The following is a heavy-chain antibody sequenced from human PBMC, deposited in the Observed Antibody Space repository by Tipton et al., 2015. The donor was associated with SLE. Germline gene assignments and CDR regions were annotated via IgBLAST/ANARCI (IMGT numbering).Heavy chain of an antibody. V-gene: IGHV3-30*04. CDR1: GFTFSSYA. Sequence: SLRLSCAASGFTFSSYAMHWVRQAPGKGLEWVAVISYDGSNKYYADSVKGRFTISRDNSKNTLYLQMNSLRAEDTAVYYCAGGQEVVSWRFDPWGQGTLVTVSS. CDR2: ISYDGSNK. J-gene: IGHJ5*02. CDR3: AGGQEVVSWRFDP. D-gene: IGHD2-8*02.